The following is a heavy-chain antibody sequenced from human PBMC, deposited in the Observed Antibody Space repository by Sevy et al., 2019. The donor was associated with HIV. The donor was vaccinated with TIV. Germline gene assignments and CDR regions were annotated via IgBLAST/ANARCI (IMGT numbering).Heavy chain of an antibody. D-gene: IGHD6-13*01. J-gene: IGHJ4*02. CDR3: VRGSSSRLFDY. CDR1: GDSISSYGHF. V-gene: IGHV4-39*07. CDR2: ISYSGAT. Sequence: SETLSLTCSVSGDSISSYGHFWGWIRQPPGKGLEWFGDISYSGATNYHPSLRSRVTISVDTSKNQFYLKLTSVTAADTAVYYCVRGSSSRLFDYWGQGTLVTVSS.